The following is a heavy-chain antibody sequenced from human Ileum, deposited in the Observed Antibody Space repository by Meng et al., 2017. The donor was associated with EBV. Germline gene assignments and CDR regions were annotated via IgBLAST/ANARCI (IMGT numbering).Heavy chain of an antibody. Sequence: ETGTGQVKLPEHLPLTHNASDGTTPSGPYFRDWIRQPPGKGLEWIATIAYYGHNYYTPSLKSRVTVSKDLSKKQFSLKMSSVTAADTAVYYYARDSGNYRVDHWGQGTLVTVSS. D-gene: IGHD1-7*01. J-gene: IGHJ4*02. CDR3: ARDSGNYRVDH. V-gene: IGHV4-39*07. CDR1: DGTTPSGPYF. CDR2: IAYYGHN.